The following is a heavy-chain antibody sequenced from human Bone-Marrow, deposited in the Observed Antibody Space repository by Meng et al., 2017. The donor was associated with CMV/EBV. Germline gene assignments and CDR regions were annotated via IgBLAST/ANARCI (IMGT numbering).Heavy chain of an antibody. V-gene: IGHV4-59*01. D-gene: IGHD1-20*01. CDR1: GGSISSYY. CDR3: ARSNWNWFDP. J-gene: IGHJ5*02. CDR2: IYYSGST. Sequence: SETLSLTCTVSGGSISSYYWSWIRQPPGKGLEWIGYIYYSGSTNYNPSLKSRVTMSLDTSKNQFSLKVRPVIAADTAVYYCARSNWNWFDPWGQGTLVTVSS.